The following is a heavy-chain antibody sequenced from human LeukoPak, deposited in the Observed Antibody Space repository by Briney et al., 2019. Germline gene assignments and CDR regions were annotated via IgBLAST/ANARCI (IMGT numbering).Heavy chain of an antibody. CDR2: IYPGDSDT. J-gene: IGHJ5*02. V-gene: IGHV5-51*01. CDR3: ARRPTYDSSGYYPNWFDP. CDR1: GYSFTSYW. D-gene: IGHD3-22*01. Sequence: GESLKISCKGSGYSFTSYWIGWVRQMPGKGLELMGIIYPGDSDTRYSPSFQGQVTISADKSISTAYLQWSSLKASDTAMYYCARRPTYDSSGYYPNWFDPWGQGTLVTVSS.